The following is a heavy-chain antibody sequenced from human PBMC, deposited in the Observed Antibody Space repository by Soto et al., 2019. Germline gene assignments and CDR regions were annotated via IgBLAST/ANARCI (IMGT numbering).Heavy chain of an antibody. CDR2: LNHDANRT. J-gene: IGHJ4*02. D-gene: IGHD2-8*01. CDR3: VRSTSGCFDY. CDR1: GFTFSHYW. Sequence: EVQLLQSGGGSVRPGGTLTLSCAASGFTFSHYWMHWVRQVPGRGLLWVSRLNHDANRTAYADSVRGRFTISRDNAKNTLYLHMSSVRAKDSATYYCVRSTSGCFDYWGQGAEVSVSS. V-gene: IGHV3-74*01.